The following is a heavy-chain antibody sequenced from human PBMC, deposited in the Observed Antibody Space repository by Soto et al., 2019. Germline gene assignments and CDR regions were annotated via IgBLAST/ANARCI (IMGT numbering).Heavy chain of an antibody. V-gene: IGHV3-23*01. CDR1: GFTFSSYA. Sequence: EVQLLESGGGLVQPGGSLRLSCAASGFTFSSYAMSWVRQAPGKGLEWVSAISGSGGSTYYADSVKGRFTISRDNSKNTLYLQMNSLRAEDTAVYYCAKALVALHSLDYYYYMDVWGKGTTVTVSS. J-gene: IGHJ6*03. CDR2: ISGSGGST. D-gene: IGHD2-21*01. CDR3: AKALVALHSLDYYYYMDV.